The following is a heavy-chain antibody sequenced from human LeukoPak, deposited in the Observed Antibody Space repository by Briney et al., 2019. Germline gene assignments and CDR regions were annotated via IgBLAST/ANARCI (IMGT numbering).Heavy chain of an antibody. CDR2: IYATGAT. D-gene: IGHD5-18*01. J-gene: IGHJ4*02. Sequence: SETLSLTCTVSGGSISGYYWNWIRQPAGKGLEWIGRIYATGATNYNPSLMSRVTMSVDTSKNQFSLKLFSVTAADTAVYYCARDLGGYNYGYSFDYWGQETLVTVSS. CDR3: ARDLGGYNYGYSFDY. CDR1: GGSISGYY. V-gene: IGHV4-4*07.